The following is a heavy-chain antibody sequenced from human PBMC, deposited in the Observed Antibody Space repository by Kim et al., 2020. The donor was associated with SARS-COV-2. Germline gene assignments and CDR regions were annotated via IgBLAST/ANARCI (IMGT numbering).Heavy chain of an antibody. CDR2: IKQDGSEK. J-gene: IGHJ4*02. CDR1: GFTFSSYW. D-gene: IGHD2-8*01. V-gene: IGHV3-7*01. Sequence: GGSLRVSCAASGFTFSSYWMTWVRQAPGKGLEWVANIKQDGSEKYYVDSVKGRFTISRDNAKNYLSLPMNSLRAADTAVHDCVYGKTSGDYWGQGNPVT. CDR3: VYGKTSGDY.